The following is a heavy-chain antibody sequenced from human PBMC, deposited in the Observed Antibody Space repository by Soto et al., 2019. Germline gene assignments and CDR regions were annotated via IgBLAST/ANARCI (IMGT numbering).Heavy chain of an antibody. J-gene: IGHJ6*02. CDR1: GYSFTSYW. Sequence: PGESLKISCKGSGYSFTSYWIGWVRQMPGKGLEWMGIIYPGDSDTKYSPSVQGQVTISADRSISTAYLQWTSLKASDTAMYYCARSKRGAYSSGWYSLSGYYNYGIDVWGQGT. CDR2: IYPGDSDT. V-gene: IGHV5-51*01. D-gene: IGHD6-19*01. CDR3: ARSKRGAYSSGWYSLSGYYNYGIDV.